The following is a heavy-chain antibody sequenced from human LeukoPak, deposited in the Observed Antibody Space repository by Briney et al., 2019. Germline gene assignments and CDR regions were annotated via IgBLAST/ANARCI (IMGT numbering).Heavy chain of an antibody. J-gene: IGHJ2*01. CDR3: ARLTAWYFDL. CDR2: IFYSGST. Sequence: SETLSLTCAVYGGSFSGYYWSWIRQPPGKGLEWIGNIFYSGSTYYSPSLRSRVTISVDTSKNQFSLRLSSVTAADTAVYYCARLTAWYFDLWGRGILVTVSS. CDR1: GGSFSGYY. V-gene: IGHV4-34*12.